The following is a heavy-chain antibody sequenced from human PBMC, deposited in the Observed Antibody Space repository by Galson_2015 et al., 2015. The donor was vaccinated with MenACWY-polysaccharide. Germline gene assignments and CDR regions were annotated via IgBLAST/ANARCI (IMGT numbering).Heavy chain of an antibody. D-gene: IGHD1-26*01. CDR3: VKGGWADN. Sequence: SLRLSCAGSGVTLSNYGMSWVRQAPGKGLEWVSVISDRVDSTHYADSAKGRFTISRDNSKDTVHLQMDSLRADDTAVYYCVKGGWADNWGQGTLVTVSS. CDR2: ISDRVDST. J-gene: IGHJ4*02. V-gene: IGHV3-23*01. CDR1: GVTLSNYG.